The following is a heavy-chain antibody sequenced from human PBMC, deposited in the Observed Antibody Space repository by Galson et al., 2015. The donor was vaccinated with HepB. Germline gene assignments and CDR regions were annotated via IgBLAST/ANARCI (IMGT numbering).Heavy chain of an antibody. CDR1: GFSLSTSGVG. CDR3: AHSGRFGELSFFDY. Sequence: PALVKPTQTLTLTCTFSGFSLSTSGVGVGWIRQPPGKALEWLALIYWDDDKRYSPSLKSRLTITKDTSKNQVVLTMTNMDPVDTATYYCAHSGRFGELSFFDYWGQGTLVTVSS. V-gene: IGHV2-5*02. J-gene: IGHJ4*02. CDR2: IYWDDDK. D-gene: IGHD3-10*01.